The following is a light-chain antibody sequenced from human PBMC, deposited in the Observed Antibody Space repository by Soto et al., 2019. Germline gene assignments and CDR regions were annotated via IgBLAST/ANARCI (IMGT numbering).Light chain of an antibody. J-gene: IGKJ1*01. CDR1: QSISYY. V-gene: IGKV1-39*01. CDR3: QQSYTTPWT. Sequence: DIQMTQSPSSLSASVGDRVTITCRASQSISYYLNWYQQKPGRAPTLLIYTTSSLQSGVPFKFSGSASGTDFTLTISSLQPEDFATYYCQQSYTTPWTFGQGTKVEIK. CDR2: TTS.